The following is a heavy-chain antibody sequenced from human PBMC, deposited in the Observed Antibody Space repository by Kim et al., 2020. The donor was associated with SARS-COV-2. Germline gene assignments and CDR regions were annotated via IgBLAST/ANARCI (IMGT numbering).Heavy chain of an antibody. CDR3: ARFEHTAYYLDS. Sequence: ASVKVSCMASGYTFTRSDINWVGQAAGQGLEWLGWMNPNSGQTGYEQKLQGRVSMTRDTSISTAYMELGSLTSEDTAIYYCARFEHTAYYLDSWGQGTLV. J-gene: IGHJ4*02. V-gene: IGHV1-8*01. CDR1: GYTFTRSD. D-gene: IGHD3-9*01. CDR2: MNPNSGQT.